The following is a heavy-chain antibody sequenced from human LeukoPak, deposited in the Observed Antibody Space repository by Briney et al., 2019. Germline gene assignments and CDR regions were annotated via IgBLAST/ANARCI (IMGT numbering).Heavy chain of an antibody. J-gene: IGHJ4*02. CDR1: GFTFSSYS. V-gene: IGHV3-48*02. Sequence: PGGSLRLSCAASGFTFSSYSMNWVRQAPGKGLEWVSYISSSSSTIYYADSVKGRFTISRDNAKNSLYLQMNSLRDEDTAVYSCAKASLRYFDWFSDYWGQGTLVTVSS. D-gene: IGHD3-9*01. CDR3: AKASLRYFDWFSDY. CDR2: ISSSSSTI.